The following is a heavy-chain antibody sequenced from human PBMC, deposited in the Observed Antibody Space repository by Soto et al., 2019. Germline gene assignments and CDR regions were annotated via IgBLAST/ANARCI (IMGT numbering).Heavy chain of an antibody. CDR3: APHVHCSGGSCHYDAFDI. Sequence: EVQLLESGGGLVQPGESLRLSCAFSGFIFGNYMMTWVRQAPGKGLEWVSTIRDGGESTYYADSVKGRFTISRDNSKNTLCLQMDSLGGEDTAVYYCAPHVHCSGGSCHYDAFDIRGQGTMVTVSS. D-gene: IGHD2-15*01. CDR1: GFIFGNYM. V-gene: IGHV3-23*01. J-gene: IGHJ3*02. CDR2: IRDGGEST.